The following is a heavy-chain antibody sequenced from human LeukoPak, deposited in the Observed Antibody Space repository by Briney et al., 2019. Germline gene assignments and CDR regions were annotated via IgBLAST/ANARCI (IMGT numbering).Heavy chain of an antibody. J-gene: IGHJ5*02. CDR1: GFTFSSYG. CDR3: ARGRSGSYLPKGWFDP. Sequence: GGSLRLSCAASGFTFSSYGMHWVRQAPGKGLEWVAFIRYDGSNKYYADSVKGRFTISRDNSKNTLYLQMKSLRAEDTAVYYCARGRSGSYLPKGWFDPWGQGTLVTVSS. CDR2: IRYDGSNK. V-gene: IGHV3-30*02. D-gene: IGHD1-26*01.